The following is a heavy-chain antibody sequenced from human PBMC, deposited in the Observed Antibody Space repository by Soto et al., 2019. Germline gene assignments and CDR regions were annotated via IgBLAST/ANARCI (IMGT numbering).Heavy chain of an antibody. V-gene: IGHV4-30-2*01. Sequence: QLQLQESGSGLVKPSQTLSLTCAVSGGSISSGGYSWSWIRQPPGKGLEWIGYIYHSGSTYYNPSLKSRGTISVDRSKNQFSLKLSSVTAADTAVYYCARGGYSSGWYVGNYWGQGTLVTVSS. CDR1: GGSISSGGYS. CDR3: ARGGYSSGWYVGNY. CDR2: IYHSGST. D-gene: IGHD6-19*01. J-gene: IGHJ4*02.